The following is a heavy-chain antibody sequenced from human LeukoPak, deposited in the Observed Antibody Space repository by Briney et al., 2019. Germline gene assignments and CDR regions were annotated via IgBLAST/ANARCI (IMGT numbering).Heavy chain of an antibody. CDR2: ISSSSSYI. J-gene: IGHJ4*02. D-gene: IGHD6-13*01. Sequence: GGSLRLSCAASGFTFSSYSMNWVRQALGKGLEWVSSISSSSSYIYYADSVKGRFTISRDNAKNSLYLQMNSLRAEDTAVYYCARRSSSWYRHFDYWGQGTLVTVSS. V-gene: IGHV3-21*01. CDR3: ARRSSSWYRHFDY. CDR1: GFTFSSYS.